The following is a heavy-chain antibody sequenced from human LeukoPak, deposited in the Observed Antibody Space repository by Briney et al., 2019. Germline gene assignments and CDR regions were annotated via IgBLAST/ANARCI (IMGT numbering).Heavy chain of an antibody. D-gene: IGHD2-8*02. CDR2: INPSGGST. CDR1: GYTFTSYY. Sequence: ASVKVSCKASGYTFTSYYMHWVRQAPGQGLEWMGIINPSGGSTSYAQKFQGRVTMTRDTSISTAYMELSRLRSDDTAVYYCARPSTLVGPFNYWGQGTLITVSS. CDR3: ARPSTLVGPFNY. V-gene: IGHV1-46*01. J-gene: IGHJ4*02.